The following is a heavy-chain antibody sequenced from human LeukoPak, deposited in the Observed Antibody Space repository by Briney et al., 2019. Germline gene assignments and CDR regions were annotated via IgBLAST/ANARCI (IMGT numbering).Heavy chain of an antibody. CDR2: INPNSGGT. CDR3: AREAPIVGPLRGAFDI. CDR1: GYTFTGYH. V-gene: IGHV1-2*02. D-gene: IGHD1-26*01. J-gene: IGHJ3*02. Sequence: GASVKVSCKTSGYTFTGYHIHWVRQAPGQGLEWMGWINPNSGGTNYAQKFQGRVTMTRDTAISTAYMELSRLRSDDTAVYYCAREAPIVGPLRGAFDIWGQGTMVTVSS.